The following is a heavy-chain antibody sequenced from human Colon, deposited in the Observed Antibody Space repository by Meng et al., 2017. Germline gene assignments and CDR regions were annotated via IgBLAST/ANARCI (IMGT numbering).Heavy chain of an antibody. D-gene: IGHD1-26*01. Sequence: GQRQGSGPGLGRPSATLSLICSVSGGSVSSAGYQWSWIRQPPGKGLEWIGYASTNYNPSLKSRVTISVDTSKNQFSLRLTSVTAADTAVYYCARDHMGSLDYWGQGILVTVSS. CDR1: GGSVSSAGYQ. V-gene: IGHV4-61*08. CDR3: ARDHMGSLDY. CDR2: AST. J-gene: IGHJ4*02.